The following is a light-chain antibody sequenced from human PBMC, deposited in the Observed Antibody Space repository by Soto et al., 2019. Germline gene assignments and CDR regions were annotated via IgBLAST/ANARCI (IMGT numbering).Light chain of an antibody. J-gene: IGKJ2*01. CDR3: LQDYNYPPT. CDR2: AAS. V-gene: IGKV1-6*01. Sequence: AIQITPSPSSLSASVGDRVTITFRASQGIRNDLGWYQQKPGKAPKLLIYAASSLQSGVPSRFSGSGSGTDFTLTISSLQPEDFATYYCLQDYNYPPTFGQGTKVDIK. CDR1: QGIRND.